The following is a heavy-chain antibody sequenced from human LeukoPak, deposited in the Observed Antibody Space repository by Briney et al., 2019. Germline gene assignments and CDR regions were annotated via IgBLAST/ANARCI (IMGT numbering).Heavy chain of an antibody. D-gene: IGHD3-3*01. CDR2: IKSKTDGGTT. V-gene: IGHV3-15*07. J-gene: IGHJ4*02. Sequence: GGSLRLSCAASGFTFSNAWMNCVRQAPGKGLEWVGRIKSKTDGGTTDYAAPVKGRFTISRDDSKNTLYLQMNSLKTEDTAVYYCTTGNFWSGYYTDYWGQGTLVTVSS. CDR1: GFTFSNAW. CDR3: TTGNFWSGYYTDY.